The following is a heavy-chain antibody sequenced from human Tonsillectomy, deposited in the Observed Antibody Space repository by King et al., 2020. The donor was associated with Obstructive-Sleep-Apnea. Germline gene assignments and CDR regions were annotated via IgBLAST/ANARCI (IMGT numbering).Heavy chain of an antibody. Sequence: VQLVESGGGVVQPGRSLRLSCAASGFTFSNYGMHWVRQAPGKGLEWVAVVSFDGSCKYFADSVKGRFTISIDNSKSTLDLQMNSLRGEDTAVYYCAKEDEPWELIRYFGYWGQGTLVTVSS. CDR2: VSFDGSCK. V-gene: IGHV3-30*18. CDR1: GFTFSNYG. CDR3: AKEDEPWELIRYFGY. D-gene: IGHD1-26*01. J-gene: IGHJ4*02.